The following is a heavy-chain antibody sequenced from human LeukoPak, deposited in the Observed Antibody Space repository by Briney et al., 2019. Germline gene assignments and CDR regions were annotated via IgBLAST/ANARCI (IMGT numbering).Heavy chain of an antibody. J-gene: IGHJ4*02. CDR1: GFTFSSYA. Sequence: GGSLRLSCAASGFTFSSYAMHWVRQAPGKGLEWVAVISYDGSNKYYADSVKGRFTISRDNSKNTLYLQMNSLRAEDTAVYYCARDGLRQLKLDYWGQGTLVTVSS. V-gene: IGHV3-30-3*01. D-gene: IGHD6-6*01. CDR3: ARDGLRQLKLDY. CDR2: ISYDGSNK.